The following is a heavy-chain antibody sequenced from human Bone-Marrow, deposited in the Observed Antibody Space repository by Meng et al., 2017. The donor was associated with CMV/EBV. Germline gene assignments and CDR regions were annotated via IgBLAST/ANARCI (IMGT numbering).Heavy chain of an antibody. CDR3: AKETVGGLGH. Sequence: SLKISCAASGFSFDDYAMHWVRQAPGKGLEWVSGISWNSDAMGYADSVKGRFTISRDNAKNSLYLQMNSLSGEDTALYYCAKETVGGLGHWGQGSLVTVSS. CDR2: ISWNSDAM. J-gene: IGHJ4*02. V-gene: IGHV3-9*01. D-gene: IGHD1-26*01. CDR1: GFSFDDYA.